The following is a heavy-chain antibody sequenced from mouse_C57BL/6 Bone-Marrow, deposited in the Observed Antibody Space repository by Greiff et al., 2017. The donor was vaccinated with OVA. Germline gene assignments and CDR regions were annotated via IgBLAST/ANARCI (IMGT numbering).Heavy chain of an antibody. CDR3: ARKAYYSNSFAY. V-gene: IGHV1-77*01. D-gene: IGHD2-5*01. CDR2: IGPGSGSP. Sequence: VQLQQSGAELVKPGASVKISCKASGYTFTDYYINWLKQRPGRGLEWIGKIGPGSGSPYYNEKFKGKATLTADKSSSTAYMQLSSLTSEDSAVYFCARKAYYSNSFAYWGQGTLVTVSA. CDR1: GYTFTDYY. J-gene: IGHJ3*01.